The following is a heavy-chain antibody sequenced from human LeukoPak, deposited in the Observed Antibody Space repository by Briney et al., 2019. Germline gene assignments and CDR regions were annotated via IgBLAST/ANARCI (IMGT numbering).Heavy chain of an antibody. CDR3: ARASYDFWSGYYVPVNAFDI. CDR2: IYYSGST. Sequence: SETLSLTCTVSGGSISSYYWSWIRQPPGKGLEWLGYIYYSGSTNYNPSLKSRVTISVDTSKNQFSLKLSSVTAADTAVYYCARASYDFWSGYYVPVNAFDIWGQGTMVTVSS. D-gene: IGHD3-3*01. J-gene: IGHJ3*02. CDR1: GGSISSYY. V-gene: IGHV4-59*01.